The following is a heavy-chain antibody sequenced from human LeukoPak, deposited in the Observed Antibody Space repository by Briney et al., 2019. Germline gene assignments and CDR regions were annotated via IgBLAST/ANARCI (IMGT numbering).Heavy chain of an antibody. CDR2: IYHRGSA. CDR3: ARDPRWLTPDCTSTSCYENYFDP. Sequence: SETLSLTCAVSGYSISSGYQWAWIRQSPGKGLEWIGSIYHRGSAHYNLSLKSRVTISVETSKNQFSLKMYSVTAADTAVYYCARDPRWLTPDCTSTSCYENYFDPWGQGTLVTVSS. D-gene: IGHD2-2*01. CDR1: GYSISSGYQ. V-gene: IGHV4-38-2*02. J-gene: IGHJ5*02.